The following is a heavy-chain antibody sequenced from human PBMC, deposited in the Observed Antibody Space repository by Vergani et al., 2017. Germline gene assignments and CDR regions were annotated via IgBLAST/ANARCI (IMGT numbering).Heavy chain of an antibody. J-gene: IGHJ6*02. V-gene: IGHV5-10-1*03. CDR2: IDPLDSDT. Sequence: EVQLVQSGAEVKKPGESLRISCKGSGYSFTSYWISWVRQMPGKGLEWMGRIDPLDSDTNYSPSFQGHVTSSADKSISTAYLQWSSLKASDTAMYYCARFLVVPAAGGYYYYGMDVWGQGTMVTVSS. CDR1: GYSFTSYW. CDR3: ARFLVVPAAGGYYYYGMDV. D-gene: IGHD2-2*01.